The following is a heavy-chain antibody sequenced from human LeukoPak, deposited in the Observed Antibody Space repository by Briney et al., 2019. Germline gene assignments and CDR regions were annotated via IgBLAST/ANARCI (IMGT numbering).Heavy chain of an antibody. CDR3: TRGGVDY. CDR1: GFTFSSYW. V-gene: IGHV3-74*01. J-gene: IGHJ4*02. D-gene: IGHD3-10*01. CDR2: INTDGSTT. Sequence: GGSLRLSCAASGFTFSSYWMHWVRQAPGKGLVWVSRINTDGSTTSYADSVKGRFTISRDNAKNTLYLHMDGLRAEDTAVYFCTRGGVDYWGQGTLVTVSS.